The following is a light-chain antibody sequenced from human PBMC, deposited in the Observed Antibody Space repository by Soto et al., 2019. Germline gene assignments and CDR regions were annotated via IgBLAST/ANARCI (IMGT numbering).Light chain of an antibody. J-gene: IGLJ1*01. CDR2: EVN. V-gene: IGLV2-23*02. CDR1: SSDVGSYNL. Sequence: QSALTQPASVSGSPGQSITISCTGTSSDVGSYNLVSWYQQLPGKAPKVIICEVNKRPSGVSYRFSGSKSGNTASLTISGLQTEDEADYYCCSYAGTVASVFGTGTKVTVL. CDR3: CSYAGTVASV.